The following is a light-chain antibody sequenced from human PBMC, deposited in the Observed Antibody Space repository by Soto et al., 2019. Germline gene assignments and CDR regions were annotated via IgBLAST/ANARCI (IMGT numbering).Light chain of an antibody. CDR1: QTIRSNY. CDR2: GAS. V-gene: IGKV3-20*01. Sequence: ETVLTQSPGTLSLSPGERATLSCRASQTIRSNYLAWYRQTPGQAPRLLIYGASNRATGIADRFSGSGSGTEFTLSISSLQPDDFATYYCQQYDSFPRTFGQGTKVEIK. CDR3: QQYDSFPRT. J-gene: IGKJ1*01.